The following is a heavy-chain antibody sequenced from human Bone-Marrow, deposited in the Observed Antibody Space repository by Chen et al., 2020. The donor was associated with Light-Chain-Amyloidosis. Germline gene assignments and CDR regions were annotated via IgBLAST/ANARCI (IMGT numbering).Heavy chain of an antibody. D-gene: IGHD3-10*01. J-gene: IGHJ4*02. Sequence: EVQLEQSGPEVKKPGESLKNSCTGSGYTFPNYWIAWVRQMPGKGLEWMGVIYPDDTDARYRPSFERQVTISADKSITTAYLQWRSLKAPDTAMYYCARRGDGDNCDYWGQGTLVTVSS. CDR1: GYTFPNYW. CDR3: ARRGDGDNCDY. CDR2: IYPDDTDA. V-gene: IGHV5-51*01.